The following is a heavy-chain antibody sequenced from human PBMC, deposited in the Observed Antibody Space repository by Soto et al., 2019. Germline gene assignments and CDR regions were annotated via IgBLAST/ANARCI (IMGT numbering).Heavy chain of an antibody. CDR3: ARGIDIGQHYDYYGMDV. CDR2: VNPSSGRT. Sequence: QVQLGQSGSEVKKPGASVKVSCTASGYTFTSYYVHWVRQAPGQGLEWMGVVNPSSGRTTYAQKFRGRIPMARDTSTSTVHVELSSLRSEDTAVYYCARGIDIGQHYDYYGMDVWGQGTTVTVSS. D-gene: IGHD2-21*01. J-gene: IGHJ6*02. CDR1: GYTFTSYY. V-gene: IGHV1-46*01.